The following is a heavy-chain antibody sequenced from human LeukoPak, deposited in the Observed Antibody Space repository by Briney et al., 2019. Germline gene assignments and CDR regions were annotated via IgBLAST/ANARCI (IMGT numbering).Heavy chain of an antibody. J-gene: IGHJ3*02. V-gene: IGHV1-8*03. CDR2: MNPNSGNT. CDR1: GYTFTSYG. CDR3: ARVNWGIRLYAFDI. Sequence: ASVKVSCKASGYTFTSYGISWVRQATGQGLEWMGWMNPNSGNTGYAQKFQGRVTITRDTSASTAYMELSSLRSEDTAVYYCARVNWGIRLYAFDIWGQGTMVTVSS. D-gene: IGHD7-27*01.